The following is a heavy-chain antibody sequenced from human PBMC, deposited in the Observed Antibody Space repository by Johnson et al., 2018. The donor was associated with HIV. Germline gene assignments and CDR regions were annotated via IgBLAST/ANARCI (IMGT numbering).Heavy chain of an antibody. J-gene: IGHJ3*02. Sequence: MLLVESGGGVVRPGGSLRLSCAASGFTFDDHDMNWVRQVPGKGLEWVSGINWNGGSTGYADSVKGRFTISRDNAKNSLYLQMNSLRAEDTAVYYCASVVAVAGTRAFDIWGQGTMVTVSS. CDR1: GFTFDDHD. CDR3: ASVVAVAGTRAFDI. V-gene: IGHV3-20*04. D-gene: IGHD6-19*01. CDR2: INWNGGST.